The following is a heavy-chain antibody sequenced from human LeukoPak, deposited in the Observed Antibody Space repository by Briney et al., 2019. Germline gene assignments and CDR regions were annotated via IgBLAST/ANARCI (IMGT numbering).Heavy chain of an antibody. CDR3: ARESGTDACDI. D-gene: IGHD6-13*01. V-gene: IGHV1-2*02. CDR2: INPNSGGT. Sequence: VASVKLSCKASGYTFTGYYMHWVRQAPGQGLEWMGWINPNSGGTNYAQKFQGSVTMTRDTSISTAYMELSRLRADDTAVYYCARESGTDACDIWGEGTMVSVS. J-gene: IGHJ3*02. CDR1: GYTFTGYY.